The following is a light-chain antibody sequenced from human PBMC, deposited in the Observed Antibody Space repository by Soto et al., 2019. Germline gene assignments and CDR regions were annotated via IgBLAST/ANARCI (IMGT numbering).Light chain of an antibody. J-gene: IGLJ1*01. CDR2: EVN. Sequence: QSALTQPPSASGSPGQSVTISCTGTSSDVGAYNYVAWYQQRPGKAPKLMIYEVNKRPSGVPDRFSGSRSGNTASLTVSGLQTEDAAASYCSSYAGSDVFVFGTGTKLTVL. CDR1: SSDVGAYNY. CDR3: SSYAGSDVFV. V-gene: IGLV2-8*01.